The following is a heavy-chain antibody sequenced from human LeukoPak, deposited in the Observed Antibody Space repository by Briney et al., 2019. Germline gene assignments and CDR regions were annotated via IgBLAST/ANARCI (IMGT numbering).Heavy chain of an antibody. CDR1: GFTFSSHW. V-gene: IGHV3-7*05. CDR2: IKTDGSEE. D-gene: IGHD6-19*01. Sequence: GGSLRLSCAASGFTFSSHWMSWVRQAPGKGLEWVAIIKTDGSEEDYVDAVKGRFTISRDNAKNCLYLQMNNLRAEDTAVYYCARDWNGSGWPTDYWGQGTLVTVSS. CDR3: ARDWNGSGWPTDY. J-gene: IGHJ4*02.